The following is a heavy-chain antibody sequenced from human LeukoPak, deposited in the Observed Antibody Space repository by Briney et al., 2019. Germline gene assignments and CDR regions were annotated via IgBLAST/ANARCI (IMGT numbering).Heavy chain of an antibody. V-gene: IGHV1-2*02. CDR2: INPNSGDS. Sequence: ASVKVSCKASGYTFTAHYLHWVRQAPGQGLEWMGWINPNSGDSNYAQKFQGRVAMTRDTSISTGYMVLSSLTSDDTAVYYCLTDGGRGQGTPVTVSS. CDR3: LTDGG. J-gene: IGHJ4*02. CDR1: GYTFTAHY.